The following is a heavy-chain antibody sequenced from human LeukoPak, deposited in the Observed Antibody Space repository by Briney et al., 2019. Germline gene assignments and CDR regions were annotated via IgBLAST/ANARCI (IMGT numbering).Heavy chain of an antibody. CDR2: IYNIGNT. V-gene: IGHV4-61*02. CDR3: ARDIVENYYDSSGQDY. Sequence: SETLSLTCTVSGGSISSGGYFWSWIRQPAGKGLEWIGRIYNIGNTNYNPSLKSRVTISVDTSKNQFSLKLSSVTAADTAVYYCARDIVENYYDSSGQDYWGQGTLVTVSS. D-gene: IGHD3-22*01. CDR1: GGSISSGGYF. J-gene: IGHJ4*02.